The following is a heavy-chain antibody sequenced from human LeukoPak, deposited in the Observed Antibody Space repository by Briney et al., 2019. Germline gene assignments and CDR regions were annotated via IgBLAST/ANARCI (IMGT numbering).Heavy chain of an antibody. J-gene: IGHJ3*02. V-gene: IGHV1-3*01. CDR1: GYTFTSYA. CDR2: INAGNGNT. CDR3: ASGYCGDDCYSSDAFDI. D-gene: IGHD2-21*02. Sequence: ASVKVSCKASGYTFTSYAMHWVRQAPGQRLEWMGWINAGNGNTKYSQKFQGRVTITRDTSASTAYMELSSLRSEDTAVYYCASGYCGDDCYSSDAFDIWGQGAMVTVSS.